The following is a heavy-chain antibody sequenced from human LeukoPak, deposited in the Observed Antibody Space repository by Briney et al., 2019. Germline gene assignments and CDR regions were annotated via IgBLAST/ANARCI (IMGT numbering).Heavy chain of an antibody. CDR3: ARCLVDQLLSPYYDFWSGHAPPYDY. CDR1: GGSFSGYY. V-gene: IGHV4-34*01. CDR2: INHSGST. J-gene: IGHJ4*02. D-gene: IGHD3-3*01. Sequence: SETLSLTCAVYGGSFSGYYWSWVRQPPGKGLEWIGEINHSGSTNYNPSLKSRVTISIDTSKNQFYLKLSSETAADTAVYYCARCLVDQLLSPYYDFWSGHAPPYDYWGQGTLVTVSS.